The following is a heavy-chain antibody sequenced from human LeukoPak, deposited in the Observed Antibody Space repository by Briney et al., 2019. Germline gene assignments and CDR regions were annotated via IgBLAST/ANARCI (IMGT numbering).Heavy chain of an antibody. CDR3: ASISSGWYWDY. CDR2: ISASGSAT. CDR1: GFIFSNYG. D-gene: IGHD6-19*01. Sequence: PGGSLRLSCAASGFIFSNYGMNWVRQAPGKGLEWVAAISASGSATSYADSVRGRFTISRDNSKSTTYLQMNSLRAEDTAVYYCASISSGWYWDYWGQGTLVTVSS. V-gene: IGHV3-23*01. J-gene: IGHJ4*02.